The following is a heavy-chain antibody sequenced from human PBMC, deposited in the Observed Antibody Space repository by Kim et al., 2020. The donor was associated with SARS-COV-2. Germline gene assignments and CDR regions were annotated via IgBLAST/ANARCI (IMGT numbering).Heavy chain of an antibody. J-gene: IGHJ4*02. V-gene: IGHV1-46*01. CDR1: GYTFTSNH. D-gene: IGHD1-1*01. CDR3: VRDLSENWTFDY. CDR2: ITPSGDST. Sequence: ASVKVSCKASGYTFTSNHIHWVRQAPGLGLEWMGIITPSGDSTSYSQRFQGRLTMTTDTSTSTVYMELSSLRSEDTAVYFCVRDLSENWTFDYWGQGTLVPVSS.